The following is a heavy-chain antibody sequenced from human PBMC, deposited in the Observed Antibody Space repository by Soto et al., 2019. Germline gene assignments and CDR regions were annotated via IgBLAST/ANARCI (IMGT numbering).Heavy chain of an antibody. V-gene: IGHV3-30*18. J-gene: IGHJ5*02. CDR1: GFTFSSYG. Sequence: GGSLRLSCAASGFTFSSYGMHWVRQAPGKGLEWVAVISYDGSNKYYADSVKGRFTISRDNSKNTLYLQMNSLRAEDTAVYYCAKESRGKDSSSWYPSWFDPWGQGTLVTVSS. CDR2: ISYDGSNK. CDR3: AKESRGKDSSSWYPSWFDP. D-gene: IGHD6-13*01.